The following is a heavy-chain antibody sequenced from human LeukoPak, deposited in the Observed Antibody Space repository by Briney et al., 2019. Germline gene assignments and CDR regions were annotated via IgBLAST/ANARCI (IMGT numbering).Heavy chain of an antibody. CDR1: GGSISSSSYY. V-gene: IGHV4-39*07. Sequence: SETLSLTCTVSGGSISSSSYYWGWIRQPPGKGLEWIGSIYYSGSTYYNPSLKSRVTISVDTFKNQFSLKLSSVTAADTAVYYCARGRDSSGYYGVDLDYWGQGTLVTVSS. J-gene: IGHJ4*02. CDR3: ARGRDSSGYYGVDLDY. D-gene: IGHD3-22*01. CDR2: IYYSGST.